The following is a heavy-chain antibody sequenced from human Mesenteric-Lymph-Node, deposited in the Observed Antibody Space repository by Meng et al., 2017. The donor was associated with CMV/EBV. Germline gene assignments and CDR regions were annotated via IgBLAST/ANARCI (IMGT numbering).Heavy chain of an antibody. D-gene: IGHD2-2*01. V-gene: IGHV4-38-2*02. Sequence: SETLSLTCTVSGYSISSGYYWGWIRQPPGKGLEWIGSIYHSGSTYYNPSLKSRVTISVDTSKNQFSLKLSSVTAADTAVYYCARVDCSSSNCYIDYWGQGTLVTVSS. CDR1: GYSISSGYY. J-gene: IGHJ4*02. CDR3: ARVDCSSSNCYIDY. CDR2: IYHSGST.